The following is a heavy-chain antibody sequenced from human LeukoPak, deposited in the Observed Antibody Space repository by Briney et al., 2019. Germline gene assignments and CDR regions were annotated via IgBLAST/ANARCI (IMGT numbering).Heavy chain of an antibody. J-gene: IGHJ3*02. Sequence: PGGSLRLSCAASGFSVSSNYISWVRQAPGKGLEWVSIIYRDGSTFHADSVKGRFTMSRDNSKNTLDLQMNSLRADDTAVYFCARDRHRYRRTNGDGDAFDIWGQGTMVTVTS. CDR2: IYRDGST. CDR3: ARDRHRYRRTNGDGDAFDI. D-gene: IGHD2-8*01. V-gene: IGHV3-53*01. CDR1: GFSVSSNY.